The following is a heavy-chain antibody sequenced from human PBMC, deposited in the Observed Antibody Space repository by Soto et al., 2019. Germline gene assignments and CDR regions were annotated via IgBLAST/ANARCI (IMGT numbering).Heavy chain of an antibody. CDR2: ISGSGGNT. D-gene: IGHD2-15*01. V-gene: IGHV3-23*01. J-gene: IGHJ6*03. Sequence: TGGSLRLSCAASGFTFSNYAMSWVRQAPGKGLEWVSAISGSGGNTYYADSVKGRFTISRDNSKNALYLQMNSLRVEDTAVYYCAKGKYCSGGPCYSSFMDVWGIGTTVTVSS. CDR1: GFTFSNYA. CDR3: AKGKYCSGGPCYSSFMDV.